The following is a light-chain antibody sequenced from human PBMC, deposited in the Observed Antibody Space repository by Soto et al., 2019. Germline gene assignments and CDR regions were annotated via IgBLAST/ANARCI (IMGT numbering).Light chain of an antibody. CDR2: GAS. V-gene: IGKV3-15*01. Sequence: EIVMTQSPATLSVSPGERATLPCRASQSVSSNLAWYQQKPGQAPRGLIYGASTRATGIPARFSGSGAGTEFTLTISSLQSEDFAVYYCQQYKNWPLTFGGGTKVDIK. CDR1: QSVSSN. CDR3: QQYKNWPLT. J-gene: IGKJ4*01.